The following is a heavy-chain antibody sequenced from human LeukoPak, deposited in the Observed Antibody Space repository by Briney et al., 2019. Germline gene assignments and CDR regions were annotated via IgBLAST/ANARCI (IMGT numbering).Heavy chain of an antibody. CDR1: GFTFDDYG. Sequence: GGPLRLSCEDSGFTFDDYGMSGVRQAPGRGLELVAGINCDGGSTFYADSMKGRFTISRDNAKNSLYLQMNSLRVEDTALYYCARDLSSTWYNFGYWGQGTLVTVSS. J-gene: IGHJ4*02. CDR2: INCDGGST. D-gene: IGHD6-13*01. CDR3: ARDLSSTWYNFGY. V-gene: IGHV3-20*04.